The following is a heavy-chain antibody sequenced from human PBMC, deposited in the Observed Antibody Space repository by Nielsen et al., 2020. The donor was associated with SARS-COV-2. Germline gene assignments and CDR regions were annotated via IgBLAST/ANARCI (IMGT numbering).Heavy chain of an antibody. Sequence: GGSLRLSCAASGFTFSDYYMSWSRQAPGQGLEWVSYISSSGSTIYYAASVKGRFTISRDNAKNSLYLQMNSLRAEDTAVYYCARNKRYGVELWFGGYYWGQGTQVTVSS. CDR1: GFTFSDYY. CDR3: ARNKRYGVELWFGGYY. CDR2: ISSSGSTI. D-gene: IGHD3-10*01. V-gene: IGHV3-11*01. J-gene: IGHJ4*02.